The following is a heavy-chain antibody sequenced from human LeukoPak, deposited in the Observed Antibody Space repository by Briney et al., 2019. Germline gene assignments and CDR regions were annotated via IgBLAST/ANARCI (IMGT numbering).Heavy chain of an antibody. CDR3: ARDRLGVPPNHYDILTGYYSL. J-gene: IGHJ2*01. V-gene: IGHV4-4*07. CDR1: GGSISSYY. D-gene: IGHD3-9*01. CDR2: IYTSGST. Sequence: SETLSLTCTVSGGSISSYYWSWIRQPAAKGLEWIGRIYTSGSTNYNPSLKSRVTMSVDTSKNQFSLKLSSVTAADTAVYYCARDRLGVPPNHYDILTGYYSLWGRGTLVTVSS.